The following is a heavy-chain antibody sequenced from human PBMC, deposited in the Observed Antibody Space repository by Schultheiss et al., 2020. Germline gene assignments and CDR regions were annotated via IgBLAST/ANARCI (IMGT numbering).Heavy chain of an antibody. CDR3: ARGELFSARGFDL. J-gene: IGHJ5*02. CDR2: ISYDGSNK. D-gene: IGHD1-7*01. V-gene: IGHV3-30*04. CDR1: GFTFSSYA. Sequence: GESLKISCAASGFTFSSYAMHWVRQAPGKGLEWVAVISYDGSNKYYADSVKGRFTISRDNSKNTLYLQMNSLRAEDTAVYYCARGELFSARGFDLWGKGTLVTVSS.